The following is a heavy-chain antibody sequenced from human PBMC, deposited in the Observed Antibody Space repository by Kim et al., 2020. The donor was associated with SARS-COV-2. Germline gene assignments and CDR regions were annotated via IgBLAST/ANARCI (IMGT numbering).Heavy chain of an antibody. Sequence: GGSLRLSCAASGFTFSSYSMNWVRQAPGKGLEWVSYISSSSSTIYYADSVKGRFTISRDNAKNSLYLQMNSLRAEDTAVYYCARGDVHEVNWGQGTLVTVSS. J-gene: IGHJ4*02. CDR3: ARGDVHEVN. CDR2: ISSSSSTI. D-gene: IGHD1-1*01. CDR1: GFTFSSYS. V-gene: IGHV3-48*04.